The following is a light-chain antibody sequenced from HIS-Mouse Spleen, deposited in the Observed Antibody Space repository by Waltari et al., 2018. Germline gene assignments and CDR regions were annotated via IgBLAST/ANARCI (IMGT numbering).Light chain of an antibody. V-gene: IGKV1-33*01. CDR1: QDISNY. CDR2: AAS. Sequence: DVQMPQSPSSLSASVGGRVTITCQASQDISNYLNWYQQKPGKAPKLLIYAASNLETGVPSRFSGSGSGTDFTFTISSLQPEDIATYYCQQYDNLLTFGGGTKVEIK. CDR3: QQYDNLLT. J-gene: IGKJ4*01.